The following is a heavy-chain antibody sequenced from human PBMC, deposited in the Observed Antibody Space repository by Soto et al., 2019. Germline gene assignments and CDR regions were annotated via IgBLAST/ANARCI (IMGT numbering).Heavy chain of an antibody. CDR3: VREAYLGYGHAIDH. D-gene: IGHD5-12*01. Sequence: PSETLSLTCAVSGVTISTYYWSWIRQPPGKGLEWIGYNYHSGTTNYNPSLKSRVTISVDTSKNQFSLRLTSVTAADTAIYYCVREAYLGYGHAIDHWGQAILVTVSS. J-gene: IGHJ4*02. CDR1: GVTISTYY. V-gene: IGHV4-59*01. CDR2: NYHSGTT.